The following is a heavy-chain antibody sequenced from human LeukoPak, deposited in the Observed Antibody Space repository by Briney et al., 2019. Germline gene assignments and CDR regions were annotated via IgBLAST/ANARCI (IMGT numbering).Heavy chain of an antibody. V-gene: IGHV4-59*01. CDR2: IHYSGST. Sequence: PSETLSLTCTVSGGSISSFYWSWIRQPPGKGLEWIGYIHYSGSTTYNPSLKSRVTISADTSKNKFSLKLTSVTAADTAVYYCGRAHDCSIAGCSYYYYYMDVWGKGTTVTVSS. D-gene: IGHD2-2*01. CDR1: GGSISSFY. CDR3: GRAHDCSIAGCSYYYYYMDV. J-gene: IGHJ6*03.